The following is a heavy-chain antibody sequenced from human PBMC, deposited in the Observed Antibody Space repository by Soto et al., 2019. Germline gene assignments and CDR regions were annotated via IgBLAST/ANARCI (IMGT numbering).Heavy chain of an antibody. CDR3: ARDWGTPGRGSAVGYYYHYGMDV. D-gene: IGHD6-19*01. CDR2: IKDDGCEK. J-gene: IGHJ6*02. V-gene: IGHV3-7*05. CDR1: EFTFNTYW. Sequence: EVQLVESGGGLVQPGGSLRLSCLASEFTFNTYWMNWVRQAPGRGLEWVANIKDDGCEKNYVDSVKGRITISRDNAKNSLYLQMNRLRGEDTAVYFCARDWGTPGRGSAVGYYYHYGMDVWGQGTTVTVSS.